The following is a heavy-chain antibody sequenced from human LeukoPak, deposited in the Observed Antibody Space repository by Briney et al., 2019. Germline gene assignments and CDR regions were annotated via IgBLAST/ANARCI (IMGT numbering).Heavy chain of an antibody. CDR3: ARATSVAMVRGVNGWFDP. V-gene: IGHV3-30-3*01. CDR1: GFTFSSYA. J-gene: IGHJ5*02. D-gene: IGHD3-10*01. CDR2: ISYDGSNK. Sequence: GGSLRLSCAASGFTFSSYAMHWVRQAPGKGLEWVAVISYDGSNKYYADSVKGRFTISRDNSKNTLYLQMNSLRAEDTAVYYCARATSVAMVRGVNGWFDPWGQGTLVTVSS.